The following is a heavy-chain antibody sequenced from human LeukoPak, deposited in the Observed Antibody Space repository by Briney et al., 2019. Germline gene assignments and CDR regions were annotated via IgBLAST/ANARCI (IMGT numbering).Heavy chain of an antibody. CDR3: ASTLSH. CDR2: IGTEADT. CDR1: GLIFSTHD. V-gene: IGHV3-13*01. J-gene: IGHJ4*02. Sequence: GGSLRLSCAASGLIFSTHDMHWVRQIRGKGLEWVSTIGTEADTFYPGSVKGRFTISRDNAKSSLYLEMNSLRVGDTAVYYCASTLSHWGQGTLVTVSS.